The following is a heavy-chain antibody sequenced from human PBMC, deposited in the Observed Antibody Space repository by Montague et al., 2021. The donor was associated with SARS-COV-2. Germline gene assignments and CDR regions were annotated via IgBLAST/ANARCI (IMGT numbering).Heavy chain of an antibody. CDR1: GFTFSSYA. CDR3: AKKVFPYDSSGYLFDY. CDR2: IYSGGSST. Sequence: SLRLSCAASGFTFSSYAMSWVRQAPGKGLEWVSVIYSGGSSTYYADSVKGRFTISRDNSKNTLYLQMNSLRAEDTAAYYCAKKVFPYDSSGYLFDYWGQGTLVTVSS. J-gene: IGHJ4*02. D-gene: IGHD3-22*01. V-gene: IGHV3-23*03.